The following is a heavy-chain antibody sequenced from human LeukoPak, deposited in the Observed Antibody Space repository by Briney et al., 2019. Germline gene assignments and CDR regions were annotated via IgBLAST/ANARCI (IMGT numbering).Heavy chain of an antibody. CDR2: IKQDGSEK. V-gene: IGHV3-7*01. J-gene: IGHJ5*02. CDR1: GFTFSSYW. Sequence: PGGSLRLSCAASGFTFSSYWMSWVRQAPGKGLEWVANIKQDGSEKYYVDSVKGRFTISRDNAKNSLYLQMNSLRAEDTAVYYCASFSGGGSSWPKRGNWFDPWGQGTLVTVSS. CDR3: ASFSGGGSSWPKRGNWFDP. D-gene: IGHD6-13*01.